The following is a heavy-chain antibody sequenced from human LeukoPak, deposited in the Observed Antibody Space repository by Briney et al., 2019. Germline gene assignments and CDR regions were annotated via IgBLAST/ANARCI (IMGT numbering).Heavy chain of an antibody. CDR3: ARHVDTAMAHFDY. CDR2: IDPTDSYT. CDR1: GYSFTTYW. D-gene: IGHD5-18*01. J-gene: IGHJ4*02. V-gene: IGHV5-10-1*01. Sequence: GESLRISCKGSGYSFTTYWISWVRQMPGKGLEWVGRIDPTDSYTNYSPSFQGHVTISGDKSIGTAYLQWSSLQASDTAIYYCARHVDTAMAHFDYWGQGTLVTVSS.